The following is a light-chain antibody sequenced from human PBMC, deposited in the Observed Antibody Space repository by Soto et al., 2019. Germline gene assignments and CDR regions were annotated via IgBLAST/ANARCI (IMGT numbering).Light chain of an antibody. J-gene: IGKJ5*01. Sequence: EIVLTQSPATLSLSPGESATLSCRASRSVSNYLAWYQQKPGQAPRLLIYDASSRPTDIPARFSGSGSGTDFTLTISSLETEDFALYYCQQRSNSPITFGQGTRLEIK. CDR1: RSVSNY. CDR2: DAS. V-gene: IGKV3-11*01. CDR3: QQRSNSPIT.